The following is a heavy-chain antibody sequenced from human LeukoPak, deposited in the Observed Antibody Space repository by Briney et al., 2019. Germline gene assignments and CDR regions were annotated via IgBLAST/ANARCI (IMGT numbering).Heavy chain of an antibody. Sequence: PGGSPRLSCAASGFIIIGNYLSWVRQAPGKGLEWVAVIYSGGDTYYADAVKGRFTTSRDNSKNTVYLQMNSLRVEDTAVYYCARGRRHYGDYPYWGQGTLVTVSS. CDR3: ARGRRHYGDYPY. CDR2: IYSGGDT. CDR1: GFIIIGNY. J-gene: IGHJ4*02. D-gene: IGHD4-17*01. V-gene: IGHV3-53*01.